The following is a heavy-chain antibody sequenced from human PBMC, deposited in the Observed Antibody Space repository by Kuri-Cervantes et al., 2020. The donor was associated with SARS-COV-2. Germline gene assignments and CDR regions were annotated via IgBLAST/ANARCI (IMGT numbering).Heavy chain of an antibody. J-gene: IGHJ2*01. D-gene: IGHD6-19*01. V-gene: IGHV4-34*01. CDR2: INHSGGT. CDR3: ARGRIGYSSGWSYWYFDL. Sequence: ESLKISCAVYGGSFSGYYWSWIRQPPGKGLEWIGEINHSGGTNYNPSLKSRVTISVDTSKNQFSLKLSSVTAADTAVYYCARGRIGYSSGWSYWYFDLWGRGTLVTVSS. CDR1: GGSFSGYY.